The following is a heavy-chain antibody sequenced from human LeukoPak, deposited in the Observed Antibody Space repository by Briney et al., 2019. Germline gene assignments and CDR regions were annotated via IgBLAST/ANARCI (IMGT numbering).Heavy chain of an antibody. CDR2: IYYSGST. D-gene: IGHD7-27*01. Sequence: NTSETLSLTCTVSGGSISSYYWSWIRQPPGKGLEWIGYIYYSGSTNYNPSLKSRVTISVDASKNQFSLKLSSVTAAVTAVYYCARRIGDPNYWGRMDVWGQGTTVTVSS. V-gene: IGHV4-59*08. CDR3: ARRIGDPNYWGRMDV. CDR1: GGSISSYY. J-gene: IGHJ6*02.